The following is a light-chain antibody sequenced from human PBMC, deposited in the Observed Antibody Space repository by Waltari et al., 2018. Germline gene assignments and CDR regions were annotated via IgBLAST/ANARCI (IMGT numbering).Light chain of an antibody. J-gene: IGKJ4*01. CDR2: VAS. CDR3: QQTYNAPLT. V-gene: IGKV1-39*01. Sequence: DVQMTQSPSSLSASVGDRVTITCRASQSVSYYLNWYQQKAGHAPKLLIYVASSLETGVPSRFSGSGSGTDSTLTISNLQPEDFPTYLCQQTYNAPLTFGGGTKVEIK. CDR1: QSVSYY.